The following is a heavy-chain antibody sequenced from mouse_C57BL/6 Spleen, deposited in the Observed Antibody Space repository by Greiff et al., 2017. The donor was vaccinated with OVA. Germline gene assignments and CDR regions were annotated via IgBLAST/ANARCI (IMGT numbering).Heavy chain of an antibody. D-gene: IGHD2-4*01. CDR1: GYTFTDYE. J-gene: IGHJ2*01. V-gene: IGHV1-15*01. Sequence: VQRVESGAELVRPGASVTLSCKASGYTFTDYEMHWVKQTPVHGLEWIGAIDPETGGTAYNQKFKGKAILTADKSSSTAYMELRSLTSEDSAVYYCTSGGLRGLFDYWGQGTTLTVSS. CDR3: TSGGLRGLFDY. CDR2: IDPETGGT.